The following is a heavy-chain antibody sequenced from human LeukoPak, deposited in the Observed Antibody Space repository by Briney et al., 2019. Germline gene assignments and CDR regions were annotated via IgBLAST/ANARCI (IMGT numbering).Heavy chain of an antibody. D-gene: IGHD5-24*01. J-gene: IGHJ6*02. CDR1: GFSFSNAW. CDR2: ISGSGIHT. V-gene: IGHV3-23*01. Sequence: PGGSLRLSCAASGFSFSNAWMSWVRQAPGKGLDWVSGISGSGIHTYYADSVRGRFTISRDNSKNTLYLQMNSLRAEDTAVYYCAKALRTDGYNYKKGLDVWGQGTTVTVSS. CDR3: AKALRTDGYNYKKGLDV.